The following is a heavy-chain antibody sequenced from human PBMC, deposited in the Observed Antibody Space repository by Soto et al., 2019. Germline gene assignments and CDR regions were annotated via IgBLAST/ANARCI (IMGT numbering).Heavy chain of an antibody. J-gene: IGHJ4*02. CDR3: ARELAKGGGGAGFDY. V-gene: IGHV1-2*02. CDR2: INPKSGGT. D-gene: IGHD3-16*01. Sequence: QVQLVQSGAEVKKPGASVNVSCKASGYTFTVYYMHWVRQAPGQGLEWMGWINPKSGGTMYPQKFQGRVTMTWDTSISTADMALTRLRSDDTAVYYCARELAKGGGGAGFDYWGQGTLVTVSS. CDR1: GYTFTVYY.